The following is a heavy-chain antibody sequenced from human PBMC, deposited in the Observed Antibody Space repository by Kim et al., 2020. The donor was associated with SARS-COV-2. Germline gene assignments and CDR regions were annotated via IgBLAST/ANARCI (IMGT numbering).Heavy chain of an antibody. CDR3: ARDAWSRRRCLAYY. CDR2: ISYDGSNK. CDR1: GFTFSSCA. D-gene: IGHD2-15*01. V-gene: IGHV3-30-3*01. Sequence: GGSLRLSCAASGFTFSSCAIHWVRQAPGKGLEWVSVISYDGSNKNYADSVKGRFTISRDNAKNTLYLQMNSLRAEDTALYYCARDAWSRRRCLAYY. J-gene: IGHJ6*01.